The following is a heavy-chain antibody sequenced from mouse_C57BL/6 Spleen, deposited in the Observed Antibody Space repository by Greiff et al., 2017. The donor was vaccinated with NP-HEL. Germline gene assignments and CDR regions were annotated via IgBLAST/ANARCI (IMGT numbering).Heavy chain of an antibody. D-gene: IGHD1-1*01. V-gene: IGHV14-4*01. J-gene: IGHJ3*01. CDR1: GFNIKDDY. CDR3: TCYGSSSFAY. CDR2: IDPENGDT. Sequence: EVQLVESGAELVRPGASVKLSCTASGFNIKDDYMHWVKQRPEQGLEWIGWIDPENGDTEYASKFQGKATITADTSSNTAYLQLSSLTSEDTAVYYCTCYGSSSFAYWGQGTLVTVSA.